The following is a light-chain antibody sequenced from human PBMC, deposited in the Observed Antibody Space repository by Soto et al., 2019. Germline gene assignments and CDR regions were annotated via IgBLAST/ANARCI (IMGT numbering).Light chain of an antibody. CDR2: DAA. CDR3: QHNDNLLL. V-gene: IGKV1-33*01. J-gene: IGKJ5*01. Sequence: DIQMTQSPSSLSASVGDRVTITCQASQDITNSLNWYQQKSGKAPKFLIYDAANLETGVPSTFSVNGSGTNFTFAIGSLQPEHIATFYCQHNDNLLLFGQGTRLEMK. CDR1: QDITNS.